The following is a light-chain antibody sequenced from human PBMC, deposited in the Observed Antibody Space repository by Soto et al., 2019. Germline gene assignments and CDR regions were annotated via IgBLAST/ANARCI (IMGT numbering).Light chain of an antibody. J-gene: IGLJ3*02. CDR3: CAFAYSRVV. V-gene: IGLV2-14*01. CDR1: SSDVGAYNY. CDR2: AVS. Sequence: QSALTQPASVSGSPGQSITISCTGTSSDVGAYNYVSWYQQHPGRAPKLVIYAVSSRPSGVSNRFSGSKSGSTASLTISGLQAEDEADYYCCAFAYSRVVFGGGTQLTVL.